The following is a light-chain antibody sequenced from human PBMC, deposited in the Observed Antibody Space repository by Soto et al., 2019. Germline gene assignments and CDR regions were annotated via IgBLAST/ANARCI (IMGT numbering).Light chain of an antibody. V-gene: IGLV2-14*01. Sequence: QSVLTQPPSVSGSPGQSITISCTGTSSDVGGYNYVSWYQQHPGKAPKLMIYDVSKRPSGVSNRFSGSKSGNTASPTISGLQAENEADYYCSSYTSSSTLVVFGGGTKLTVL. CDR3: SSYTSSSTLVV. CDR2: DVS. CDR1: SSDVGGYNY. J-gene: IGLJ2*01.